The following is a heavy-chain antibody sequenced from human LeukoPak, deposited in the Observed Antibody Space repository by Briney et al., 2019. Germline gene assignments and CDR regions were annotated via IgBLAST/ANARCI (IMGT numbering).Heavy chain of an antibody. J-gene: IGHJ3*02. CDR2: IYDSRST. V-gene: IGHV4-39*07. CDR3: ARTVLSAGSISFDM. D-gene: IGHD2-2*01. CDR1: GGSISSSSYY. Sequence: SETLSLTCAVYGGSISSSSYYWGWIRQPPGKGLEWIASIYDSRSTYYNPSLKSRVTISVDTSKNEFSLKLSSVTAADTAVYYCARTVLSAGSISFDMWGQGRMVTVSS.